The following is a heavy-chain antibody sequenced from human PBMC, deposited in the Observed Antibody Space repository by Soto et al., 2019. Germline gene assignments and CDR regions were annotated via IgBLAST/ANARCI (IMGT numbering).Heavy chain of an antibody. CDR2: IYYSGST. Sequence: SETLSLTCTVSGGSISNYYWSWIRQPPGKGLEWIGYIYYSGSTKYNPSLKTRVTISLDTSRNQFSLTLTSVTAADTAVYYCARERFGSGSADYWGQGTLVTVSS. CDR3: ARERFGSGSADY. V-gene: IGHV4-59*01. CDR1: GGSISNYY. J-gene: IGHJ4*02. D-gene: IGHD3-10*01.